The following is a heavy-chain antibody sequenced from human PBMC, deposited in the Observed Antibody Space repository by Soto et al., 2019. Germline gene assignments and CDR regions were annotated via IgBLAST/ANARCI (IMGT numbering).Heavy chain of an antibody. V-gene: IGHV4-61*01. D-gene: IGHD3-22*01. Sequence: QVQRQESGPGLVKPSETLSLTCSVSGDSVNSANYYWAWIRQSPGKGLEYIGYIFSSGTTDYNPSLKSRLTISLDTSNNQISLKMRTVTVADTAIYYCARTDNRGRWSAWFWGQGTLVTVSS. CDR3: ARTDNRGRWSAWF. CDR1: GDSVNSANYY. J-gene: IGHJ4*02. CDR2: IFSSGTT.